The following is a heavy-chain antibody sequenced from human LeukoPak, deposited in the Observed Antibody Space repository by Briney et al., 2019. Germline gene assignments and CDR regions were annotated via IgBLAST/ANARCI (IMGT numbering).Heavy chain of an antibody. Sequence: PGGSLRLSCTASGFTFGDYAMSWFRQAPGKGLEWVALISHNGDNVGHADSVKGRFTISRDNSKNTLYLQMNSLRTEDTAVYYCAKDSNTWAFDYWGQGTLVTVSS. CDR2: ISHNGDNV. D-gene: IGHD2-2*01. V-gene: IGHV3-30*04. CDR3: AKDSNTWAFDY. CDR1: GFTFGDYA. J-gene: IGHJ4*02.